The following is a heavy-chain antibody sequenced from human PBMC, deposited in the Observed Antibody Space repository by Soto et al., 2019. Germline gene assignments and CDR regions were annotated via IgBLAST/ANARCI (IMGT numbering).Heavy chain of an antibody. Sequence: SETLSLTCTVSGGSISSSSYYWAWIRQPPGEGLEWIGSIYYTGSTYYNPSLKSRVTISIDTSKNQFSLTLSSLTAADTAVYYCARLPQVIRLFDYWGQGTLVTVSS. J-gene: IGHJ4*02. CDR1: GGSISSSSYY. V-gene: IGHV4-39*01. D-gene: IGHD3-22*01. CDR3: ARLPQVIRLFDY. CDR2: IYYTGST.